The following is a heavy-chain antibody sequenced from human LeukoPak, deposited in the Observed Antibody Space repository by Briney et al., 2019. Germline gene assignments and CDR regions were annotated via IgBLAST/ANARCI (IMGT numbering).Heavy chain of an antibody. CDR2: INPSGGST. CDR3: ARDGDFWSGLGYMDV. Sequence: ASVKVSCKASGYTFTSYYMHWVRQAPGQGLEWMGIINPSGGSTSYAQKFQGRVTMTRDMSTSTVYMELSSLRSEDTAVYYCARDGDFWSGLGYMDVWGKGTMVTVSS. J-gene: IGHJ6*03. D-gene: IGHD3-3*01. V-gene: IGHV1-46*01. CDR1: GYTFTSYY.